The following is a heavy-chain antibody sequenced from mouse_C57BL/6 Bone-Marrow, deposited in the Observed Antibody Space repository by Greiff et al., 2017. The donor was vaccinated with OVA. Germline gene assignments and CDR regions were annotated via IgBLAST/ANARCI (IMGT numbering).Heavy chain of an antibody. J-gene: IGHJ4*01. CDR2: IWSGGST. Sequence: QVQLKQSGPGLVQPSQSLSITCTVSGFSLTSYGVHWVRQSPGKGLEWLGVIWSGGSTDYNAAFISRLSISKDNSKSQVFFKMNSLQADDTAIYYCASIYYGNYSYAMDYWGQGTSVTVSS. CDR1: GFSLTSYG. CDR3: ASIYYGNYSYAMDY. D-gene: IGHD2-1*01. V-gene: IGHV2-2*01.